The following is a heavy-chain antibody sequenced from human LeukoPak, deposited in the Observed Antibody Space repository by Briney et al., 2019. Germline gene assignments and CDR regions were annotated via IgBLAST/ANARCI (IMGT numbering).Heavy chain of an antibody. J-gene: IGHJ4*02. V-gene: IGHV3-23*01. CDR3: AKENGYYDSSGYYLDYFDY. CDR1: GFTFSSYS. D-gene: IGHD3-22*01. CDR2: ISGSGGST. Sequence: GGSLRLSCAASGFTFSSYSMNWVRQAPGKGLEWVSAISGSGGSTYYADSVKGRFTISRDNSKNTLYLQMNSLRAEDTAVYYCAKENGYYDSSGYYLDYFDYWGQGTLVTVSS.